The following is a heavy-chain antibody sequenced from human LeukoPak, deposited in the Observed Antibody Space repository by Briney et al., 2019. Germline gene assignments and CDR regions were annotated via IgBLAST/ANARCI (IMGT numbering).Heavy chain of an antibody. D-gene: IGHD3-16*02. CDR2: IYYSGST. CDR3: ARGAVESDYVWGSYPY. J-gene: IGHJ4*02. CDR1: GGSISSSSYY. V-gene: IGHV4-39*01. Sequence: SETLSLTCTVSGGSISSSSYYWGWLRQPPGKGLEWIGSIYYSGSTYYNPSLKSRVTISVDTSKNQFSLKLSSVTAADTAVYYCARGAVESDYVWGSYPYWGQGTLVTVSS.